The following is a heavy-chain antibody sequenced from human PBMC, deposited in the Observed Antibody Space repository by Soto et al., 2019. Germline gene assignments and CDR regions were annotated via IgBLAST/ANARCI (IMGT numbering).Heavy chain of an antibody. V-gene: IGHV1-8*01. J-gene: IGHJ3*02. D-gene: IGHD3-9*01. Sequence: QVQLVQSGAEVRKPGGSVKVSCKASGYTFTNYDINWVRQTTGQGLEWMGWMNPNSGNTGYAQRFQGRVTMTRDTFIKAAYMESSGLRSEDTAVFYRAGALFTGSRSSFAFGIWGQGKMLTVSS. CDR3: AGALFTGSRSSFAFGI. CDR1: GYTFTNYD. CDR2: MNPNSGNT.